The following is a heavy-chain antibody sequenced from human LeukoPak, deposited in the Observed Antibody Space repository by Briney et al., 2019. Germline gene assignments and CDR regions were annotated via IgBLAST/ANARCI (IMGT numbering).Heavy chain of an antibody. V-gene: IGHV3-30*18. Sequence: GGSLRLSCAASGFTFSNHGMHWVRQAPGKGLEWVAVISYDGSNKYYADSVKGRFTISRDNSKNTLYLQMNSLRAEDTAVYYCAKGGYDYVWGSYLQGFDYWGQGTLVTVSS. J-gene: IGHJ4*02. CDR2: ISYDGSNK. CDR1: GFTFSNHG. D-gene: IGHD3-16*02. CDR3: AKGGYDYVWGSYLQGFDY.